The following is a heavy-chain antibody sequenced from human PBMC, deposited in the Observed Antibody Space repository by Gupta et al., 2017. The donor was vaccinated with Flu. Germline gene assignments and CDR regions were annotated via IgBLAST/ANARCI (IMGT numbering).Heavy chain of an antibody. CDR1: GMR. Sequence: GMRVSWVRQAPGKALEWLARIDWDDDKFYRTAPKTRLTISKDNSKNQGVLEVTNVERGDTATYFCSRHPSYADENSGYFDYWAQVSLFLVS. D-gene: IGHD3-22*01. V-gene: IGHV2-70*04. CDR2: IDWDDDK. CDR3: SRHPSYADENSGYFDY. J-gene: IGHJ4*02.